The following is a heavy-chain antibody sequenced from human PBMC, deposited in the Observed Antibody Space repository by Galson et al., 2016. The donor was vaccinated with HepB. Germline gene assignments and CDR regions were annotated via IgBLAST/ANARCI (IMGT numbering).Heavy chain of an antibody. CDR2: FDPEDRET. CDR1: GYSFSSYG. J-gene: IGHJ4*02. CDR3: ATDPIIGMYSTSWYYFDY. D-gene: IGHD2-2*01. Sequence: SVKVSCKASGYSFSSYGITWVRQAPGKGLEWMGGFDPEDRETIYSQKFQGRVTMTEDTSTDTTYMELSSLRSEDTAVYFCATDPIIGMYSTSWYYFDYWGQGTLVTVSS. V-gene: IGHV1-24*01.